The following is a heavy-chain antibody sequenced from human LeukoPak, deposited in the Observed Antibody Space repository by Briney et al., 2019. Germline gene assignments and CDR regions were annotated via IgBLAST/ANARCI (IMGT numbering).Heavy chain of an antibody. CDR2: IYNSGHT. CDR1: GGSISNYY. Sequence: SETLSLTCTVSGGSISNYYWSWIRQPPGKGLEWIGYIYNSGHTNYNPSLKSRVTISEDTSKNQLSLKLSSVTAADTAVYYCARAAVTTSTSSQHWGQGTLVTVSS. CDR3: ARAAVTTSTSSQH. D-gene: IGHD4-17*01. J-gene: IGHJ1*01. V-gene: IGHV4-59*01.